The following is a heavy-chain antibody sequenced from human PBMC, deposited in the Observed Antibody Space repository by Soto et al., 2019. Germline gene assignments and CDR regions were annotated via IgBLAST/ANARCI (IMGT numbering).Heavy chain of an antibody. V-gene: IGHV3-30*03. D-gene: IGHD4-17*01. CDR1: GFTFSNYG. CDR3: ARDHSTTTVTAVGD. J-gene: IGHJ4*02. CDR2: ISYQGSAK. Sequence: QVQLVESGGGVVQPGRSLRLSCAASGFTFSNYGMHWVRQAPGKELEWVAVISYQGSAKYYADSVKGRFTISRDNSKNKLYRHMDSLRAEGTAVYDCARDHSTTTVTAVGDWGQGTLVTVSS.